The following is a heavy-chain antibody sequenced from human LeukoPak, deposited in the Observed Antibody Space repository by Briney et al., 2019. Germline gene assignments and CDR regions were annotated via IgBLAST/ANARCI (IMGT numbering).Heavy chain of an antibody. J-gene: IGHJ4*02. CDR3: ARGRYYDSSGYLLY. Sequence: ASVKVSCKASGYTFTSYAMNWVRQAPGRGLEWMGWISAYNGNTNYAQKLQGRVTMTTDTSTSTAYMELRSLRSDDTAVYYCARGRYYDSSGYLLYWGQGTLVTVSS. CDR2: ISAYNGNT. D-gene: IGHD3-22*01. CDR1: GYTFTSYA. V-gene: IGHV1-18*01.